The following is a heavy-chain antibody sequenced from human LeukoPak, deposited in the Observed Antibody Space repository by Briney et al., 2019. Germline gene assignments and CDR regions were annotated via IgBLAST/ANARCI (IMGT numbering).Heavy chain of an antibody. V-gene: IGHV3-30*19. D-gene: IGHD6-6*01. CDR2: ISYDGSNK. CDR3: ARGIGSSSSSYFDY. J-gene: IGHJ4*02. CDR1: GFTFSSYG. Sequence: PGGSLRLSCAASGFTFSSYGMHWVRQAPGKGLEWVAVISYDGSNKYYADSVKGRFTISRDNSKNTLYLQMNSLRAEDTAVYYCARGIGSSSSSYFDYWGQGTLVTVSS.